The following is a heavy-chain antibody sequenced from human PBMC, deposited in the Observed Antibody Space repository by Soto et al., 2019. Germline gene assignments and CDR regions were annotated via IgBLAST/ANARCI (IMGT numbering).Heavy chain of an antibody. CDR1: GGTFSNYG. Sequence: QVQLVQSGAEVKKPGSSGQVSCKASGGTFSNYGGNWVRQAPGQGLEWMGGIIPIFGTANYAQKFQGRVTMTSDTSISSAYMELSRLRSDDTAMFYCARDRPCSSASCPSDYWGQGTLVTVSS. CDR2: IIPIFGTA. CDR3: ARDRPCSSASCPSDY. J-gene: IGHJ4*02. D-gene: IGHD2-2*01. V-gene: IGHV1-69*06.